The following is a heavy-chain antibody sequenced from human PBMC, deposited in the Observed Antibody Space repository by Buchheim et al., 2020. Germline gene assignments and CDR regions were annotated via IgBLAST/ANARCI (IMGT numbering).Heavy chain of an antibody. D-gene: IGHD6-19*01. J-gene: IGHJ4*02. Sequence: DVHLVESGGGLVMPGESLRLSCMTSGFSFSPFGMTWVRQAPGKGLEWVATVGSGHHTFYADLVEGRFTVSRDNARSSVDVELNSLRVEDTAVYFCARDFSGWSRDYWGQGTL. CDR3: ARDFSGWSRDY. CDR2: VGSGHHT. V-gene: IGHV3-21*01. CDR1: GFSFSPFG.